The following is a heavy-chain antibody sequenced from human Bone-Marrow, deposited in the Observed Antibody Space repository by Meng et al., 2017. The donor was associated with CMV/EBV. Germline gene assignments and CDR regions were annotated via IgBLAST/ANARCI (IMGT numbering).Heavy chain of an antibody. D-gene: IGHD6-13*01. CDR2: IIPILGIA. CDR3: ARVWYSSSWYGPWDYYYGMDV. J-gene: IGHJ6*02. CDR1: GGTFSRNS. Sequence: SVKVSCKASGGTFSRNSVSWVRQAPGQGLECMGRIIPILGIANSAQKFQGRVTMTRNTSISTAYMELSSLRSEDTAVYYCARVWYSSSWYGPWDYYYGMDVWGQGTTVTVSS. V-gene: IGHV1-69*02.